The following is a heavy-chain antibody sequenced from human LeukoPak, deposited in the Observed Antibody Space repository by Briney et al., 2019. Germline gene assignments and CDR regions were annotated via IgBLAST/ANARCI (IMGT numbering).Heavy chain of an antibody. Sequence: PGGSLRLSCTASGFTVSSNYMSWVRQAPGKGLEWVSVIYSGGSTYYADSVKGRLTISRDNSKNTLYLQMNSLRAEDTAVYYCARERLAKFDYWGQGTLVTVSS. V-gene: IGHV3-66*01. J-gene: IGHJ4*02. CDR2: IYSGGST. CDR1: GFTVSSNY. CDR3: ARERLAKFDY.